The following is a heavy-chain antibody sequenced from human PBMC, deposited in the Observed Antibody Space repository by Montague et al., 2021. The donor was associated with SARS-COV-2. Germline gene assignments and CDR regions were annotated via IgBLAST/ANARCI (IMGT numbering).Heavy chain of an antibody. J-gene: IGHJ5*02. CDR3: AKKVVGPTNNWFDP. V-gene: IGHV3-23*01. CDR1: GSTFSNYA. D-gene: IGHD1-14*01. Sequence: SLRLSCAASGSTFSNYAMSWVRLAPGKGLEWVSIISDSGGITYYADSVKGRFTISRDNSKNTLYLQMNSLRAEDTAVYYCAKKVVGPTNNWFDPWGQGTLVTVSS. CDR2: ISDSGGIT.